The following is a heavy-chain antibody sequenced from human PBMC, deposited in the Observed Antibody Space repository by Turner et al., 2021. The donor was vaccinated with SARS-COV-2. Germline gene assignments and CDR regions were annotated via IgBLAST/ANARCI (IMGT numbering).Heavy chain of an antibody. D-gene: IGHD5-18*01. CDR1: GFSIDDYS. V-gene: IGHV3-43*02. J-gene: IGHJ4*01. CDR2: ISKDDGSS. Sequence: EVQLVESGGGVVQPGWSLRLSCAASGFSIDDYSMHWVRQAPGKVLELVSLISKDDGSSFYADSVKGHFTISRNNSKNSLDLQTNSLTTDDTALYYYLLSVGYLWGQGTLVTVSS. CDR3: LLSVGYL.